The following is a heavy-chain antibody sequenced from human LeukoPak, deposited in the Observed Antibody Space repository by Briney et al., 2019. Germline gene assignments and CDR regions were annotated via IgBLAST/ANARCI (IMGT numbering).Heavy chain of an antibody. CDR1: GGSFSGYY. V-gene: IGHV4-34*01. CDR3: ARTPGDY. CDR2: INHSGST. Sequence: SETLSLTCAVYGGSFSGYYWSWIRQPPGKGLEWIGEINHSGSTNYNPSLKSRATISVDTSKNQFSLKLSSVTAADTAVYYCARTPGDYWGQGTLVTVSS. D-gene: IGHD7-27*01. J-gene: IGHJ4*02.